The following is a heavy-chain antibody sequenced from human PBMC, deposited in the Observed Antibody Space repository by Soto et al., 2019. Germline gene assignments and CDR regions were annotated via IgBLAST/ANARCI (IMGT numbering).Heavy chain of an antibody. Sequence: QEQLVQSGAEVKKPGSSVKVSCKASGGIFNNYAISWVRQAPGQGLEWMGGIIPMFGTLNYAQKFQGRVTIAADESTSTAYMELTSLRSEDTAVYYCAKDRRAGGNYGFYSDFWGQGALVIVSS. J-gene: IGHJ4*02. D-gene: IGHD1-7*01. CDR2: IIPMFGTL. V-gene: IGHV1-69*01. CDR1: GGIFNNYA. CDR3: AKDRRAGGNYGFYSDF.